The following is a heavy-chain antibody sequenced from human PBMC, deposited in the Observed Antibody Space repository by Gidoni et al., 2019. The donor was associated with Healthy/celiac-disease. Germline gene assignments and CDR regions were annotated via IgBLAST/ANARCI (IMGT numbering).Heavy chain of an antibody. J-gene: IGHJ6*03. D-gene: IGHD6-13*01. CDR3: ARPTIAAAGYYYYMDV. Sequence: QVQLVQSGAEVKKPGASVKVSCKASGYTFTNYAMHWVRQAPGQRLEWMGWINAGNGNTKYSQKFQGRVTITRDTSASTAYMELSSLRSEDTAVYYCARPTIAAAGYYYYMDVWGKGTTVTVSS. CDR2: INAGNGNT. V-gene: IGHV1-3*01. CDR1: GYTFTNYA.